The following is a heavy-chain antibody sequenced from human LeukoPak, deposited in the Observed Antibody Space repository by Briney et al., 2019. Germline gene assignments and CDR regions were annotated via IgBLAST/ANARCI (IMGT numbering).Heavy chain of an antibody. V-gene: IGHV1-18*01. CDR3: ARGAAGEEASNFGMDV. CDR1: GYTFTNYA. J-gene: IGHJ6*02. D-gene: IGHD3-16*01. CDR2: IRANT. Sequence: ASVKVSCKASGYTFTNYAISWVRQAPGKGLESRGGIRANTNSAQKVQGRVTMTTDTSTSTAYMELRSLRSHDTAVYYCARGAAGEEASNFGMDVWGQGTTVTVSS.